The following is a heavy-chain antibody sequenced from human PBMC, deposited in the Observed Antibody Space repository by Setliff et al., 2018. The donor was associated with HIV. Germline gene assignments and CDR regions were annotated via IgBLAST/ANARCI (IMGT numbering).Heavy chain of an antibody. J-gene: IGHJ4*02. CDR1: SGSINSGSYY. CDR2: VYTTGST. Sequence: KTSETLSLTCIVSSGSINSGSYYWSWVRRPAGKGLEWIGRVYTTGSTNYNPSLKSRVAISVDTSKNRFSLNLTSVTAADTAIYFCARVGGKGYSNFLDSWGQGALVTVSS. V-gene: IGHV4-61*02. CDR3: ARVGGKGYSNFLDS. D-gene: IGHD4-4*01.